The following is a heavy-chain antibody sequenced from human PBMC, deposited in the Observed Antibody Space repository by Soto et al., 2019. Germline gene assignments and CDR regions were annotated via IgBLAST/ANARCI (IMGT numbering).Heavy chain of an antibody. CDR1: GFTFSSYA. D-gene: IGHD3-10*01. Sequence: GGSLRLSCAASGFTFSSYAMSWVRQAPGKGLEWVSAISGSGGSTYYADSVKGRFTISRDNSKNTLYLQMNSLRAEDTAVYYCAKSGRGGSGSYFDFDPWGQGTLVTVSS. CDR3: AKSGRGGSGSYFDFDP. CDR2: ISGSGGST. V-gene: IGHV3-23*01. J-gene: IGHJ5*02.